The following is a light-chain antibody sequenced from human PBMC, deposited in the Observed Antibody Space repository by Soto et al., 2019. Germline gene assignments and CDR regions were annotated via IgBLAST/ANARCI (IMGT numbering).Light chain of an antibody. CDR2: DNN. J-gene: IGLJ2*01. CDR3: ATWDSSLIAGI. V-gene: IGLV1-51*01. Sequence: QSVLTQPPSVSAAQGRKVPFPALGSASNIGNNYVSWYQHLPGTAPKLPIYDNNKRPSGIPDRFSGTKSGTSATLGITGLQTGDEAHYYCATWDSSLIAGIFGGGTKLTVL. CDR1: ASNIGNNY.